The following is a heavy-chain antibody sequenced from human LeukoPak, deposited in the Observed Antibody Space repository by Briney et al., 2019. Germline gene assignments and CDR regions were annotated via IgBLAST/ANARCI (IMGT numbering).Heavy chain of an antibody. CDR3: ARGRYSYGYYYMDV. J-gene: IGHJ6*03. CDR1: GFTFSSYA. CDR2: IKQDGSEK. V-gene: IGHV3-7*01. D-gene: IGHD5-18*01. Sequence: GGSLRLSCAASGFTFSSYAMSWVRQAPGKGLEWVANIKQDGSEKYYVDSVKGRFTISRDNAKNSLYLQMNSLRAEDTAVYYCARGRYSYGYYYMDVWGKGTTVTISS.